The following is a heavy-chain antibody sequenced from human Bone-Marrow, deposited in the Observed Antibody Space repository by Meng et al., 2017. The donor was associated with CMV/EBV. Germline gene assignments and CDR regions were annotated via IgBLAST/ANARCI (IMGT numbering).Heavy chain of an antibody. Sequence: SVKVSCKASGYTFTGYYMHWVRQAPGQGLEWMGGIIPIFGTANYAQKFQGRVTITTDESTSTAYMELSSLRSEDTAVYYCARGDSTMVVTGRAFDIWGQGTMVTVSS. CDR2: IIPIFGTA. V-gene: IGHV1-69*05. CDR1: GYTFTGYY. J-gene: IGHJ3*02. CDR3: ARGDSTMVVTGRAFDI. D-gene: IGHD4-23*01.